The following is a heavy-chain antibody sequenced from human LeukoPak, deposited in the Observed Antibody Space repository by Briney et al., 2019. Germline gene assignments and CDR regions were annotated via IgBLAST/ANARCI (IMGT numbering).Heavy chain of an antibody. CDR2: IRSNAYRGTT. CDR1: GFTPGDHA. Sequence: GESLRLSCAASGFTPGDHAMTWVRQAPGKGLEWVAFIRSNAYRGTTEYAPSVKGRFSISRDDSKSVVYLQMNGLKSEDTAVYYCSRGPIQLWMHNGMDVWGQGTTVTVSS. V-gene: IGHV3-49*04. D-gene: IGHD5-24*01. CDR3: SRGPIQLWMHNGMDV. J-gene: IGHJ6*02.